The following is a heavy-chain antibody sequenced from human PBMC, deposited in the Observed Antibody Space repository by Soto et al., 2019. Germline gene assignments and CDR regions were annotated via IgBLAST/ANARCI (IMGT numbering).Heavy chain of an antibody. CDR1: GFTFSSYA. J-gene: IGHJ5*02. Sequence: GGSLRLSCAASGFTFSSYAMNWVRQAPGKGLEWVSGISGSGGSTYYADSVKGRFTISRDNSKNTLYLEMNSLRAEDTAVYYCTKAPKAAATNNWFDPWGQGTLVTVSS. V-gene: IGHV3-23*01. CDR3: TKAPKAAATNNWFDP. CDR2: ISGSGGST. D-gene: IGHD6-13*01.